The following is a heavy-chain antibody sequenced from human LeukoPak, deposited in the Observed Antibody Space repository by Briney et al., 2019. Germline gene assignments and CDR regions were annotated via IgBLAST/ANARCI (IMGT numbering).Heavy chain of an antibody. CDR2: INTNTGNP. CDR1: GYTFTSYA. Sequence: GASVKVSCKASGYTFTSYAMNWVRQAPGQGLEWMGWINTNTGNPTYAQGFTGRFVFSLDTSVSTAYLQISSLKAEDTAVYYCARVPTYYDILTGYYEVVAFDYWGQGTLVTVSS. D-gene: IGHD3-9*01. J-gene: IGHJ4*02. CDR3: ARVPTYYDILTGYYEVVAFDY. V-gene: IGHV7-4-1*02.